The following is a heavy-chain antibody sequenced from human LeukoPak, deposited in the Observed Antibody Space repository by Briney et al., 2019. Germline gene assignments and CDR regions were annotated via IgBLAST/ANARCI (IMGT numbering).Heavy chain of an antibody. CDR1: GFTFSSYS. D-gene: IGHD3-22*01. Sequence: GGSLRLSCAASGFTFSSYSMNWVRQAPGKGLEWVSSISSSSSYIYYADSVEGRFTISRDNAKNSLYLQMNSLRAEDTAVYYCARDQGITMIVVVTPPDYWGQGTLVTVSS. CDR2: ISSSSSYI. J-gene: IGHJ4*02. CDR3: ARDQGITMIVVVTPPDY. V-gene: IGHV3-21*01.